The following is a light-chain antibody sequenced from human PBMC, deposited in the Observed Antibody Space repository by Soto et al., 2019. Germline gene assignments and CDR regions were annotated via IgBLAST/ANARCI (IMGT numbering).Light chain of an antibody. J-gene: IGLJ1*01. V-gene: IGLV2-14*01. CDR1: SSDVGGYNY. Sequence: QSALTQPASVSGSPGQTITISCTGTSSDVGGYNYVSWYQQHPGKAPKVMIYEVSNRPSGVSNRFSGSKSGNAASLTISGIQAEDEADYDCGSYRSSGTLGFGTGTKVTVL. CDR2: EVS. CDR3: GSYRSSGTLG.